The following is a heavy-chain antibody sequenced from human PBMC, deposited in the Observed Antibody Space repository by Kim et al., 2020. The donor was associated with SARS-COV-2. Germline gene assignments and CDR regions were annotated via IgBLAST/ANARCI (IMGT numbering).Heavy chain of an antibody. CDR3: ARAPITMIVVVKAFDI. V-gene: IGHV4-31*02. D-gene: IGHD3-22*01. Sequence: PCLKSRITISVDTAKNKFSQKLSSVTAADTAVYYCARAPITMIVVVKAFDIWGQGTMVTVSS. J-gene: IGHJ3*02.